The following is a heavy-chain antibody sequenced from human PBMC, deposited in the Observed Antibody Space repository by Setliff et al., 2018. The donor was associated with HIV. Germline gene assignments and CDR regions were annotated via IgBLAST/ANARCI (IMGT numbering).Heavy chain of an antibody. J-gene: IGHJ6*03. CDR1: GGIFSSYA. V-gene: IGHV1-69*05. D-gene: IGHD6-13*01. CDR3: ARAQQKLVQFYYYMDV. CDR2: IIPLFGST. Sequence: SVKVSCKASGGIFSSYAFSWVRQAPGQELEWMGGIIPLFGSTDYAQKFQGRLTITTDESTSTAYMELSSLRSEDTAVYYCARAQQKLVQFYYYMDVWGKGTTVTVSS.